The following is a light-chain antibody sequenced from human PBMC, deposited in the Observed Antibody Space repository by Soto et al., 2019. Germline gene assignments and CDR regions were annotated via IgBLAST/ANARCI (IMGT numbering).Light chain of an antibody. CDR1: QGISSY. CDR3: QQYYSYPIT. Sequence: DIQLTQSPSFLSASVGDRVTISCRASQGISSYLAWYQQKPGKAPKLLIYAASTLQSGVPSRFSGSGSGTDFTLTISCLQSEDFATYYCQQYYSYPITFGQGTRVE. J-gene: IGKJ5*01. CDR2: AAS. V-gene: IGKV1-9*01.